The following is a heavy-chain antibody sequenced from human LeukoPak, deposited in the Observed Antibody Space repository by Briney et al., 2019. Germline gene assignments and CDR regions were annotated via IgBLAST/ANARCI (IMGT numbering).Heavy chain of an antibody. Sequence: GGSLRLSCAASGFTFSNYPMNWVRQAPGKGLEWVSYIGSGGSPIYYADSVRGRFTISRDNAKNSLYLQMNSLRAEDTAVYYCARGTTVTTWSYFDYWGQGTLVTVSS. D-gene: IGHD4-17*01. CDR3: ARGTTVTTWSYFDY. CDR2: IGSGGSPI. V-gene: IGHV3-48*04. CDR1: GFTFSNYP. J-gene: IGHJ4*02.